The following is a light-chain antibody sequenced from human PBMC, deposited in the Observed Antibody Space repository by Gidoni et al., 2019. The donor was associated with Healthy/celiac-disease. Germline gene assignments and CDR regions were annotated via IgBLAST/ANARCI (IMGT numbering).Light chain of an antibody. CDR1: QSVSIY. J-gene: IGKJ2*01. V-gene: IGKV3-11*01. CDR2: DAS. Sequence: EIVFTQSPATLSLSPGERATLSCSASQSVSIYLAWYQQKTGQAPRLLIYDASNRDTGIPARFSGSGSGTDFTLTISSLEPEDFAVYYCQQRSGTFGQGTKLEIK. CDR3: QQRSGT.